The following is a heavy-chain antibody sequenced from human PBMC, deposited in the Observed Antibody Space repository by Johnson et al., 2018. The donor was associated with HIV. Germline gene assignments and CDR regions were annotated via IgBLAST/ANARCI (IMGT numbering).Heavy chain of an antibody. V-gene: IGHV3-13*01. J-gene: IGHJ3*02. D-gene: IGHD3-10*01. Sequence: VQLVESGGGLVQPGGSLRLSCAASGFTFSSYDMHWVRQATGKGLEWVSAIGTAGDTYYPGPVKGRLTISRENPKNSLYLQMNSLRAGDTAVYYCARTNGYYGSGRGSLFYFDIWGQGTMVTVSS. CDR2: IGTAGDT. CDR3: ARTNGYYGSGRGSLFYFDI. CDR1: GFTFSSYD.